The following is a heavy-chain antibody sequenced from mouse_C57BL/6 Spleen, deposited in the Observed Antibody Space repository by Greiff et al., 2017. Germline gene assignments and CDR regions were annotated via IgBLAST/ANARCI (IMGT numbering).Heavy chain of an antibody. V-gene: IGHV1-9*01. D-gene: IGHD1-2*01. Sequence: VQLQESGAELMKPGASVKLSCKATGYTFTGYWIEWVKQRPGHGLEWIGEILPGSGSTNYSEKFKGKATFTADTSSNTAYMQLSSLTTEDSAIYYCARITTAGYGGQGTTLTVSS. J-gene: IGHJ2*01. CDR1: GYTFTGYW. CDR3: ARITTAGY. CDR2: ILPGSGST.